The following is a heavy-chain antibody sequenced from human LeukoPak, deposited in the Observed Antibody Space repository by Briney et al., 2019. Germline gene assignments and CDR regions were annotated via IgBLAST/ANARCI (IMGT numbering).Heavy chain of an antibody. D-gene: IGHD2-15*01. CDR1: GFTFDDYG. CDR2: INWNGGST. V-gene: IGHV3-20*04. Sequence: GGSLRLSCAASGFTFDDYGMSWVRQAPGKGLEGVSGINWNGGSTGYADSVKGRFSISRDNAKTSLYLQMNSLRAEDTALYYCARVGYCSGGSCSCFDPWGQGTLVTVSS. CDR3: ARVGYCSGGSCSCFDP. J-gene: IGHJ5*02.